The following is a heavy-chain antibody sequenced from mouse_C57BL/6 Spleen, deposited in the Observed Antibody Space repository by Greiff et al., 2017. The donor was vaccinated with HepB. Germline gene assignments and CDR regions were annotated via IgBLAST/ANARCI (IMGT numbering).Heavy chain of an antibody. D-gene: IGHD3-2*02. J-gene: IGHJ3*01. Sequence: VQLVESGAELVKPGASVKLSCKASGYTFTEYTIHWVKQRPGQGLEWIGWFYPGSGSIKYNEKFKDKATLTADKSSSTVYMELSRLTSEDAAVYFCERHEEDSSGYVWFAYWGQGTLVTVSA. CDR1: GYTFTEYT. CDR2: FYPGSGSI. CDR3: ERHEEDSSGYVWFAY. V-gene: IGHV1-62-2*01.